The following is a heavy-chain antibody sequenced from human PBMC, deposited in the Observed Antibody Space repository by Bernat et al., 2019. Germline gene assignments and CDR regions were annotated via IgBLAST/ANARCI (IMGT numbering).Heavy chain of an antibody. CDR3: ARVGLGGAPDNYNVKN. CDR2: IRNKPNSYTT. D-gene: IGHD3-10*02. V-gene: IGHV3-72*01. J-gene: IGHJ4*02. Sequence: EVQLVESGGGLVQPGGSLRLSCAASGFTFSDHYMDWVRQAPGKGLEWVGRIRNKPNSYTTENAASMKGRFTISRDDSKNSLYLQMNSLKTEDTAVYYCARVGLGGAPDNYNVKNWGQGTLVTVSS. CDR1: GFTFSDHY.